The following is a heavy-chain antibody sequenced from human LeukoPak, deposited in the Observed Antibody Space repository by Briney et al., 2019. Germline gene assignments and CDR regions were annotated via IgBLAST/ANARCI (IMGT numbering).Heavy chain of an antibody. Sequence: GGSLRPSCAASGFTFSSYSMNWVRQAPGKGLEWVSSISSSSSYIYYADSVKGRFTISRDNAKNSLYLQMNSLRAEDTAVYYCARDDDGSSTLDYWGQGTLVTVSS. CDR2: ISSSSSYI. V-gene: IGHV3-21*01. J-gene: IGHJ4*02. CDR3: ARDDDGSSTLDY. D-gene: IGHD2-2*01. CDR1: GFTFSSYS.